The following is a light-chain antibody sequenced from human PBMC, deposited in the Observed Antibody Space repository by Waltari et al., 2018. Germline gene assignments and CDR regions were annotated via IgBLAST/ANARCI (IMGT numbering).Light chain of an antibody. CDR2: AAS. CDR1: HDINNA. CDR3: QQRHNYPRT. Sequence: AIQMTQSPSSLSASVGDKVTITCRASHDINNALAWYQQRPGNTPKLLISAASFLMTGVPSRFSGSGSGTHFTLTITSLEPEDVAVYFCQQRHNYPRTFGPGTRVE. V-gene: IGKV1D-13*01. J-gene: IGKJ1*01.